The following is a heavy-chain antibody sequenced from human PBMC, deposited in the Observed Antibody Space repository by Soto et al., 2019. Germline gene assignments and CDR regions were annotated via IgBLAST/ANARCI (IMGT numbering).Heavy chain of an antibody. CDR1: GYTFTSYD. CDR2: MNPNSGNT. J-gene: IGHJ4*02. V-gene: IGHV1-8*01. D-gene: IGHD2-8*01. Sequence: GASVKVSCKASGYTFTSYDINWVQQATGQGLEWMGWMNPNSGNTGYAQKFQGRVTMTRNTSISTAYMELSSLRSEDTAVYYCARFSRAVMGPGTLRPSDYWGQGTLVTVSS. CDR3: ARFSRAVMGPGTLRPSDY.